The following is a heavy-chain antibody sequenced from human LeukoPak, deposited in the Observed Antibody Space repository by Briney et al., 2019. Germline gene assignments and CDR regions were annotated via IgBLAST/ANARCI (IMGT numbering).Heavy chain of an antibody. CDR1: GYSISSGFY. V-gene: IGHV4-38-2*02. Sequence: SETLSLTCTVSGYSISSGFYWGWIRQPPGKGLEWIGNVYHGGSSYYNPSLKSRVTISVDTSKNQFSLNLYSVTAADTAVYYCARDGLYSGYDWGGGGYYYYYYMDVWGKGTTVTISS. CDR3: ARDGLYSGYDWGGGGYYYYYYMDV. J-gene: IGHJ6*03. CDR2: VYHGGSS. D-gene: IGHD5-12*01.